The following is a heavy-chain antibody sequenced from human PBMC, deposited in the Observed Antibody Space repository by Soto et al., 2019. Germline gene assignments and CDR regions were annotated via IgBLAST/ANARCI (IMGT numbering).Heavy chain of an antibody. V-gene: IGHV4-39*01. CDR2: IYYSGST. CDR3: ARWRYVYSFDY. J-gene: IGHJ4*02. Sequence: SETLSLTCTVSGVSISSSSYYWGWIRQPPGKGLEWIGNIYYSGSTYYNPSLKSRVTISVDTSKNQFSLKLSSVTAADTAVYYCARWRYVYSFDYRGQGTLVTVS. D-gene: IGHD5-18*01. CDR1: GVSISSSSYY.